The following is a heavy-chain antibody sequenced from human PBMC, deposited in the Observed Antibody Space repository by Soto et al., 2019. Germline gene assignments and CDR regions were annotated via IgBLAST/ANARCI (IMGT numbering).Heavy chain of an antibody. Sequence: EVQLLESGGGLVKPGGSLRLSCAASGFAFGRYALSWVRQAPGKGLEWVSAMGGSVDSKSYADSVKGRFTISRDEPKNTLFLEMNSLRPEDTAIYFCARDQISGWYDNWGQGTVVTVSS. D-gene: IGHD6-19*01. CDR1: GFAFGRYA. CDR2: MGGSVDSK. V-gene: IGHV3-23*01. J-gene: IGHJ5*02. CDR3: ARDQISGWYDN.